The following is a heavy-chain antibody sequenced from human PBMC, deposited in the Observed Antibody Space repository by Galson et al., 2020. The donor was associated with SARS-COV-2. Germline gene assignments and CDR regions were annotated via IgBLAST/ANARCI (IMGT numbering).Heavy chain of an antibody. CDR1: GFTFDDYT. Sequence: GESLKISCAASGFTFDDYTMHWVRQAPGKGLEWVSLISWDGGSTYYADSVKGRFTISRDNSKNSLYLQMNSLRTEDTALYYCAKESSGNYPRPYYYYYYGMDVWGQGTTVTVSS. CDR3: AKESSGNYPRPYYYYYYGMDV. CDR2: ISWDGGST. J-gene: IGHJ6*02. V-gene: IGHV3-43*01. D-gene: IGHD3-10*01.